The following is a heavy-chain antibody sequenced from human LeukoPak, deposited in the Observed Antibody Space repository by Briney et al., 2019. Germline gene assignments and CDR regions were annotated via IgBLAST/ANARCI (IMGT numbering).Heavy chain of an antibody. CDR3: AKGRCSGVGCDSFHS. D-gene: IGHD2-15*01. Sequence: KPGGSLRLSCAASGFTFSSSAMSWVRQAPGKGLEWVSAISNNGGYTYYADSVQGRFTISRDNSKSTLCLQMNSLRAEDTAVYYCAKGRCSGVGCDSFHSWGQGALVTVSS. J-gene: IGHJ4*02. V-gene: IGHV3-23*01. CDR1: GFTFSSSA. CDR2: ISNNGGYT.